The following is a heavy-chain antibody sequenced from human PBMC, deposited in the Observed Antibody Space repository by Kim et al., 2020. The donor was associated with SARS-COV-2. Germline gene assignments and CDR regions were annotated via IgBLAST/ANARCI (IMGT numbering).Heavy chain of an antibody. CDR1: GGTFSSYA. CDR2: IIPILGIA. J-gene: IGHJ6*02. Sequence: SVKVSCKASGGTFSSYAISWVRQAPGQGLEWMGRIIPILGIANYAQKFQGRVTITADKSTSTAYMELSSLRSEDTAVYYCAGAARVLSPDYYYYYGMDVWGQGTTVTVSS. D-gene: IGHD6-25*01. V-gene: IGHV1-69*04. CDR3: AGAARVLSPDYYYYYGMDV.